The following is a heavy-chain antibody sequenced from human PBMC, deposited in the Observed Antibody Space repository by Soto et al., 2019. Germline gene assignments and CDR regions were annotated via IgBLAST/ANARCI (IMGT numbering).Heavy chain of an antibody. J-gene: IGHJ5*02. CDR3: TTEMLWFGESTEYNWFDP. CDR2: IKSKTDGGTT. D-gene: IGHD3-10*01. V-gene: IGHV3-15*01. CDR1: GFTFSNAW. Sequence: GGSLRLSCAASGFTFSNAWMSWVRQAPGKGLEWVGRIKSKTDGGTTDYAAPVKGRFTISRDDSQNTLYLQMNSLKTEDTAVYYCTTEMLWFGESTEYNWFDPWGQGTLVTVSS.